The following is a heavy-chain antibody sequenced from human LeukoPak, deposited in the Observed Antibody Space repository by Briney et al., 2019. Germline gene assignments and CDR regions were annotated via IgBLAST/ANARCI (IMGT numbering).Heavy chain of an antibody. J-gene: IGHJ3*02. CDR1: GFTFSKYS. D-gene: IGHD6-19*01. V-gene: IGHV3-21*01. Sequence: GGSLRVSCAASGFTFSKYSMNWVRQAPGKGLEWVACISSSSSYIYYADSVKGRFTISRDNAKKSLYLQMNSLRADDTAVYYCARGASVVAGNDNAFDIWGQGTMVTVSS. CDR3: ARGASVVAGNDNAFDI. CDR2: ISSSSSYI.